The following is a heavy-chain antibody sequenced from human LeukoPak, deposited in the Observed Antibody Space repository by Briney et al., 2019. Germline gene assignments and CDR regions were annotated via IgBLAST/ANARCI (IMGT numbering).Heavy chain of an antibody. J-gene: IGHJ6*03. V-gene: IGHV4-59*01. CDR1: GGSISSYY. CDR2: IYYSGST. Sequence: PSETLSLTCADSGGSISSYYSGCIRQPPGEGLEWIGYIYYSGSTNYNPSLKSRVTISVDTSKNQFSLRLTSVTAADTAVYYCARGGSYYDFRSGYYDYYDFLAAWGKGNTVTVSS. D-gene: IGHD3-3*01. CDR3: ARGGSYYDFRSGYYDYYDFLAA.